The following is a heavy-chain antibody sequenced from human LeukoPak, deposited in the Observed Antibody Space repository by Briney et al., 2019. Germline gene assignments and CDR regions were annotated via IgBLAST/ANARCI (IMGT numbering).Heavy chain of an antibody. CDR3: AGRLYTYYYDSSGFDY. Sequence: RGESLKISCKGSGYSFTSYWIGWVRQMPGKGLEWMGIIYPGDSDTRYSPSFQGQVTISADKSISTAYLQWSSLKASDTAMYYCAGRLYTYYYDSSGFDYWGQGTLVTVSS. J-gene: IGHJ4*02. CDR1: GYSFTSYW. CDR2: IYPGDSDT. D-gene: IGHD3-22*01. V-gene: IGHV5-51*01.